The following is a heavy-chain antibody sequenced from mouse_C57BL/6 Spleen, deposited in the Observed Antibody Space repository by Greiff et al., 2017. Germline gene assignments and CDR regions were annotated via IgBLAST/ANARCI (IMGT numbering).Heavy chain of an antibody. CDR2: ISYDGSN. J-gene: IGHJ1*03. V-gene: IGHV3-6*01. D-gene: IGHD1-1*01. CDR1: GYSITSGYY. CDR3: ARGYYGSSWNWYFDV. Sequence: ESGPGLVKPSQSLSLTCSVTGYSITSGYYWNWIRQFPGNKLEWMGYISYDGSNNYNPSLKNRISITRDTSKNQFFLKLNSVTTEDTATYYCARGYYGSSWNWYFDVWGTGTTVTVSS.